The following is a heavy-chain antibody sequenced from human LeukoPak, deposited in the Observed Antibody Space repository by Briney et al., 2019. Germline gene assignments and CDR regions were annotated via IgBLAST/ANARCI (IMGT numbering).Heavy chain of an antibody. CDR3: AKSSEDDYADSLYPRDWYFDQ. Sequence: PGRSLRLSCAVSGFTFSSYAMQWVRQAPGKELEWVEVISYEGSNKYYADSVKGRFTISRDNSKNMLYLQVNSLRAEDTAVYYCAKSSEDDYADSLYPRDWYFDQWGQGTLVTVSS. CDR1: GFTFSSYA. D-gene: IGHD4-17*01. V-gene: IGHV3-30*18. J-gene: IGHJ4*02. CDR2: ISYEGSNK.